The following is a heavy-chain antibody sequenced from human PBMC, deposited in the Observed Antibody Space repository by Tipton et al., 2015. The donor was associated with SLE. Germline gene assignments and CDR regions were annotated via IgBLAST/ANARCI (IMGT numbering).Heavy chain of an antibody. CDR2: IYSSGST. V-gene: IGHV4-59*01. D-gene: IGHD3-22*01. J-gene: IGHJ3*02. CDR3: ARDGGTYYYDSGAFDI. Sequence: LRLSCSVSGFTFSSFWMSWIRQPPGKGLEWIGYIYSSGSTNYNPSLKSRVIISIDTSKNQFSLKLSSVTAADTAVYYCARDGGTYYYDSGAFDIWGQGTMVTVSS. CDR1: GFTFSSFW.